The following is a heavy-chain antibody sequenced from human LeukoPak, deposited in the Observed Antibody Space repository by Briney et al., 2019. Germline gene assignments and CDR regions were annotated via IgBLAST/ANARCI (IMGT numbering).Heavy chain of an antibody. D-gene: IGHD4-17*01. V-gene: IGHV3-48*03. Sequence: GGSLRLSCAASGFTFSSYEMNWVRQAPGKGLEWISYISTSGSTIYYADSVKGRFTISRDNVKNSLYLQMNSLRAEDTAVYYCSKGYGDYEYWGQGTLVTVSS. CDR1: GFTFSSYE. J-gene: IGHJ4*02. CDR2: ISTSGSTI. CDR3: SKGYGDYEY.